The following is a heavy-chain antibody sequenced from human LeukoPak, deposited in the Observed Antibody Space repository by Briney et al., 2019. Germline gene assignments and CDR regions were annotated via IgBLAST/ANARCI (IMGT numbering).Heavy chain of an antibody. V-gene: IGHV3-23*01. Sequence: PGGSLRLSCAASGFTFNNYVMSWVRQAPGKGLEWVSSISGSGDSTYYADFVKGRFPISRDNSKNTLYLQVNSLRAEDTAVYYCATFDFWSGGGGVFDYWGQGTLVTVSS. CDR2: ISGSGDST. J-gene: IGHJ4*02. CDR3: ATFDFWSGGGGVFDY. CDR1: GFTFNNYV. D-gene: IGHD3-3*01.